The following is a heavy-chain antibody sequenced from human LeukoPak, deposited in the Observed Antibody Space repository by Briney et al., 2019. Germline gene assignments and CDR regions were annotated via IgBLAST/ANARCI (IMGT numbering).Heavy chain of an antibody. Sequence: SETLSLTCSVSGDSISRYFWAWIRQPPGKGLEWIGYVCYNGTTNYNPSLRNRVAISIDTSKNQFSLKLNSATAADTAVYYCATRGGYSYGYRYYYYGMDVWGQGTTVTVSS. CDR1: GDSISRYF. V-gene: IGHV4-59*01. D-gene: IGHD5-18*01. CDR3: ATRGGYSYGYRYYYYGMDV. CDR2: VCYNGTT. J-gene: IGHJ6*02.